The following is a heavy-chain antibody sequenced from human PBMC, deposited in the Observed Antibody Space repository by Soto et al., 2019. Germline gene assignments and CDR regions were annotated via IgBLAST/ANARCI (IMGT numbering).Heavy chain of an antibody. CDR1: DYY. J-gene: IGHJ6*02. Sequence: DYYMSWIRQAPGKGLEWVSYISRSGATIFYADSVKGRFTISRDDAKNSLYLQMNSLRAEDTAVYYCAREIDTTVRGIVISDGMDVWGQGTTVTVSS. CDR2: ISRSGATI. D-gene: IGHD3-10*01. V-gene: IGHV3-11*01. CDR3: AREIDTTVRGIVISDGMDV.